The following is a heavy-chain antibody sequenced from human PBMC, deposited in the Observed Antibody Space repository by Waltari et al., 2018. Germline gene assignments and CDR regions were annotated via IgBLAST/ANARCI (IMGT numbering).Heavy chain of an antibody. J-gene: IGHJ4*02. CDR3: AKARGGGGYDLDY. CDR2: ISWNRGSI. D-gene: IGHD5-12*01. Sequence: EVQLVESGGGLVQPGRSLRLSCAASGFTCAAYAIHWVRQAPGKGLEWVSGISWNRGSIGYADSVKGRFTISRDNAKNSLYLQMNSLRAEDMALYYCAKARGGGGYDLDYWGQGTLVTVSS. V-gene: IGHV3-9*03. CDR1: GFTCAAYA.